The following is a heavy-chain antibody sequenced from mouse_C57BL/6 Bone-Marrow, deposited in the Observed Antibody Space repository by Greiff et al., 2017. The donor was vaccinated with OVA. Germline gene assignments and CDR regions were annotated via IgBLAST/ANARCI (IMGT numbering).Heavy chain of an antibody. CDR1: GYTFTSYW. J-gene: IGHJ2*01. Sequence: QVQLQQPGAELAKPGASVKLSCKASGYTFTSYWMHWVKQRPGQGLEWIGYINPSSGYTNYNQKFKDKATLTADKSSSTAYMQLSRLTYEDSAVYYCARGRIITTVGAYYIDYWGQGTTLTVSS. CDR2: INPSSGYT. D-gene: IGHD1-1*01. CDR3: ARGRIITTVGAYYIDY. V-gene: IGHV1-7*01.